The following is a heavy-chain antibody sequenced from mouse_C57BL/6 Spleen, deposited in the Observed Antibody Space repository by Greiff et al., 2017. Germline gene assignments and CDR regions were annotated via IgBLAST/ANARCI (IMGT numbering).Heavy chain of an antibody. D-gene: IGHD4-1*01. Sequence: QVQLQQSGAELVLPGASVKLSCKASGYTFTSYWMHWVKQRPGQGLEWIGEIDPSDSYTNYNQKFKGKSTLTVDKSSSTAYMQLSSLTSEDSAVYYCARSLGRGYAMDDWGQGTSVTVSS. CDR3: ARSLGRGYAMDD. CDR2: IDPSDSYT. J-gene: IGHJ4*01. V-gene: IGHV1-69*01. CDR1: GYTFTSYW.